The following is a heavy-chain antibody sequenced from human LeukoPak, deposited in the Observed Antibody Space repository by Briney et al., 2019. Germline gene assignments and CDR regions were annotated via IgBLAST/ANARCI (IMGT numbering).Heavy chain of an antibody. D-gene: IGHD2-15*01. CDR2: IYPGDSDT. CDR3: ARHFSYCSGGSCYSHYFDY. CDR1: GYSFTSYW. Sequence: GESLKISCKGSGYSFTSYWIGWVRQMPGKGLEWTGIIYPGDSDTRYSPSFQGQVTISADKSISTAYLQWSSLKASDTAMYYCARHFSYCSGGSCYSHYFDYWGQGTLVTVSS. V-gene: IGHV5-51*01. J-gene: IGHJ4*02.